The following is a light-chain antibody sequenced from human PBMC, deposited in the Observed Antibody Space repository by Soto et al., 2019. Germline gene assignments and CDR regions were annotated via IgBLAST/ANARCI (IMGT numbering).Light chain of an antibody. Sequence: AMRLTPAASSLSSSGGDRVTIACRASQGSSTLLAWYQQKPGKAPKVLIYESSLLQSGVPSRFSGSGSGTDFTLTISSLQPEHFATYYCQHSTSFPITCGQGTRLEIK. J-gene: IGKJ5*01. CDR2: ESS. CDR3: QHSTSFPIT. CDR1: QGSSTL. V-gene: IGKV1-13*02.